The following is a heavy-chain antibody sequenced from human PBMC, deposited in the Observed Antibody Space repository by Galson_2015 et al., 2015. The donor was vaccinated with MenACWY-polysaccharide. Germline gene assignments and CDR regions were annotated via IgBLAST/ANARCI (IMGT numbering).Heavy chain of an antibody. CDR1: GGFMSGSY. Sequence: SETLSLTCSVSGGFMSGSYWSWLRQPPGKELEWIGYIYYSGSTNYNPSLESRVTISVDTPKNQFSLKLTSVTAADTAVYYCARGYFDSRGYSNWFDPWGQGTLVTVSS. J-gene: IGHJ5*02. CDR3: ARGYFDSRGYSNWFDP. V-gene: IGHV4-59*01. D-gene: IGHD3-22*01. CDR2: IYYSGST.